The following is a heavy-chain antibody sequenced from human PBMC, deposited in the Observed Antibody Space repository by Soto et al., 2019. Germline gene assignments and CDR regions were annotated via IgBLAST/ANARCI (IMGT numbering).Heavy chain of an antibody. CDR2: VYYSGST. Sequence: QVQLQESGPGLVKPSETLSLTCTVSGGSISSYYWSWIRQPPGKGLEWIGYVYYSGSTNYKPSLKRRVTISVDTPKNQFALKLSSVTAADTAVYYCASTMVRGEKDAFEIWGQGTMVTVSS. V-gene: IGHV4-59*08. J-gene: IGHJ3*02. CDR3: ASTMVRGEKDAFEI. CDR1: GGSISSYY. D-gene: IGHD3-10*01.